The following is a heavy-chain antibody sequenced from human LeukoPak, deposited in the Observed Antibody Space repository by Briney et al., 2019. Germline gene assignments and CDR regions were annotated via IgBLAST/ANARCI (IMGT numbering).Heavy chain of an antibody. Sequence: PGGSLRLSCAASGLRFSDYYVSWIRQAPGKGLEWVSYISSSGSTIYYADSVKGRFAISRDNAKNSLYLQMNSLRAEDTAVYYCAELGITMIGGVWGKGTTVTISS. J-gene: IGHJ6*04. D-gene: IGHD3-10*02. CDR2: ISSSGSTI. V-gene: IGHV3-11*04. CDR3: AELGITMIGGV. CDR1: GLRFSDYY.